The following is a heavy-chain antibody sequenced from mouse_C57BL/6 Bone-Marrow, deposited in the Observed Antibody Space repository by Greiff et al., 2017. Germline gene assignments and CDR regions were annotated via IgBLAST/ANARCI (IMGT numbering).Heavy chain of an antibody. CDR3: ARHGSDGYFP. V-gene: IGHV5-6*01. Sequence: EVQVVESGGDLVKPGGSLKLSCAASGFTFSSYGMSWVRQTPDKRLEWVATISSGGSYTYYPDSVKGRFTISRDNAKNTLYLQMSSLKSEDTAMYYCARHGSDGYFPWGQGTRVTVSA. D-gene: IGHD2-3*01. J-gene: IGHJ3*01. CDR2: ISSGGSYT. CDR1: GFTFSSYG.